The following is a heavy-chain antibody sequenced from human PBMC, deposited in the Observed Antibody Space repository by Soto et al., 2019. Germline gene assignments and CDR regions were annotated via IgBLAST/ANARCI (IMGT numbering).Heavy chain of an antibody. V-gene: IGHV1-18*01. D-gene: IGHD3-9*01. CDR3: ARDDIQYGLDV. CDR2: ISAYNGDT. J-gene: IGHJ6*02. Sequence: QVHLVQSGTEVKKPGASVMVSCKASGYTFTNYAISWVRQAPGQGLEWMGWISAYNGDTKYAQRLQGRVTMTTDTSTSTAHMELRSLRSADTAVYYCARDDIQYGLDVWGQGTTVTVSS. CDR1: GYTFTNYA.